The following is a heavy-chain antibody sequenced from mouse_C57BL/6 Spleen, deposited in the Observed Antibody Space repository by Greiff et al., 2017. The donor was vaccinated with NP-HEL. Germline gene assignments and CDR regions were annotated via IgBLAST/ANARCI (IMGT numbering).Heavy chain of an antibody. Sequence: QVQLQQSGAELVKPGASVKMSCKASGYTFTTYPIEWMKQNHGKSLEWIGNFHPYNDDTKYNEKFKGKATLTVEKSSSTVYLELSRLTSDDSAVYYCARGAPYYGSSSYWYFDVWGTGTTVTVSS. V-gene: IGHV1-47*01. J-gene: IGHJ1*03. CDR2: FHPYNDDT. D-gene: IGHD1-1*01. CDR3: ARGAPYYGSSSYWYFDV. CDR1: GYTFTTYP.